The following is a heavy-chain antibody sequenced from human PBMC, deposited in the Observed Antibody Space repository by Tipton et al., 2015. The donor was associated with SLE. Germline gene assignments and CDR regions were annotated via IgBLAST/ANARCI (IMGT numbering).Heavy chain of an antibody. J-gene: IGHJ3*02. V-gene: IGHV1-18*01. CDR2: ISGYNGNT. CDR3: ARGGRYSSSGAFDI. Sequence: QSGAEVKKPGASVKISCKASGYNFSTYAISWVRQAPGQGLEWVGWISGYNGNTNYAQRLRDRVTVTTDTSTSTVHMDLGSLRSDDTAVYYCARGGRYSSSGAFDIWGQGTLVTVSS. D-gene: IGHD6-6*01. CDR1: GYNFSTYA.